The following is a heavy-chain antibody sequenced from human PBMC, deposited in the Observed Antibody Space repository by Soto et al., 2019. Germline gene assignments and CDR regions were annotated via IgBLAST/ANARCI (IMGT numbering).Heavy chain of an antibody. D-gene: IGHD3-22*01. V-gene: IGHV3-30-3*01. CDR3: ARSPLYYDSSGYYFPTFDY. Sequence: GGSLRLSCVASGFPFSTYAMHWVRQAPGKGLEWVAVISYDGAVISYDGSHKFYADSVKGRFTISRDSSKNTLYLLMNSLRAEDTAIYYCARSPLYYDSSGYYFPTFDYWGQGTLVTVSS. J-gene: IGHJ4*02. CDR1: GFPFSTYA. CDR2: ISYDGSHK.